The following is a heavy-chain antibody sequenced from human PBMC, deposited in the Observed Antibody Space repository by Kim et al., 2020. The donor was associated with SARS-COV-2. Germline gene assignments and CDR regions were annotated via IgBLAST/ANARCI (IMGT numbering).Heavy chain of an antibody. CDR1: GGSFSGYY. D-gene: IGHD1-7*01. CDR2: INHSGST. V-gene: IGHV4-34*01. J-gene: IGHJ6*02. CDR3: ARGGWNSGCCSDYYYGMDV. Sequence: SETLSLTCAVYGGSFSGYYWSWIRQPPGKGLEWIGEINHSGSTNYNPSLKSRVTISVDTSKNQFSLKLSSVTAADTAVYYCARGGWNSGCCSDYYYGMDVWGQGTTVTVSS.